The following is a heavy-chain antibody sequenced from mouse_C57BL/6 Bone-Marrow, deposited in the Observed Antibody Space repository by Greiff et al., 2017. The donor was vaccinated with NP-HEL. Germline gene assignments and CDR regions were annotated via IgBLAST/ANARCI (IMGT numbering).Heavy chain of an antibody. Sequence: QVQLQQPGAELVRPGTSVKLSCKASGYTFTRYWMHWVKQRPGQGLEWIGVIDPSDSYTNYNQKFKGKATLTVDTSSSTAYMQLSSLTSEDPAVYYCARDSTMVKWFAYWGQGTLVTVSA. J-gene: IGHJ3*01. D-gene: IGHD2-2*01. CDR1: GYTFTRYW. CDR2: IDPSDSYT. CDR3: ARDSTMVKWFAY. V-gene: IGHV1-59*01.